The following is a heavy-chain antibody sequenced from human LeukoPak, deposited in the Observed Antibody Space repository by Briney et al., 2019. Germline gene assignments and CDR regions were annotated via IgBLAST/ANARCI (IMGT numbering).Heavy chain of an antibody. CDR1: GFTVSSNC. CDR2: IYSGGNT. Sequence: PGGSLRLSCAASGFTVSSNCMNWVRQAPGKGLEWVSVIYSGGNTYHADSVKGRFTISRDNSKNTLYLQMNSLRAEDTAVYYCAKDGIRYPEAFDIWGQGTMVTVSS. D-gene: IGHD3-9*01. J-gene: IGHJ3*02. CDR3: AKDGIRYPEAFDI. V-gene: IGHV3-66*01.